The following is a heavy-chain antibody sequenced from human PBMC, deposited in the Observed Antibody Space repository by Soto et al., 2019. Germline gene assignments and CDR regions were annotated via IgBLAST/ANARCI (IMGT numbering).Heavy chain of an antibody. CDR3: ARVMITFGGVIVSPDAFDI. V-gene: IGHV4-59*01. D-gene: IGHD3-16*02. Sequence: PSETLSLTCTVSGGSISSYYWSWIRQPTGKGLEWIGYIYYSGSTNYNPSLKSRVTISVDTSKNQFSLKLSSVTAADTAVYYCARVMITFGGVIVSPDAFDIWGQGTMVTVS. J-gene: IGHJ3*02. CDR1: GGSISSYY. CDR2: IYYSGST.